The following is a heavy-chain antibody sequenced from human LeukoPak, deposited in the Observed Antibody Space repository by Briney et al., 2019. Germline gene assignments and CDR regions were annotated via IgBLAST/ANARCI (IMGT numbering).Heavy chain of an antibody. Sequence: GGPLRLSCAASGFTFSSYAMSWVRQAPGKGLEWVSAISGSGGSTYYADSVKGRFTISRDNSKNTLYLQMNSLRAEDTAVYYCAKDWGGWSYAEYFQHWGQGTLVTVSS. V-gene: IGHV3-23*01. CDR3: AKDWGGWSYAEYFQH. CDR2: ISGSGGST. D-gene: IGHD6-19*01. J-gene: IGHJ1*01. CDR1: GFTFSSYA.